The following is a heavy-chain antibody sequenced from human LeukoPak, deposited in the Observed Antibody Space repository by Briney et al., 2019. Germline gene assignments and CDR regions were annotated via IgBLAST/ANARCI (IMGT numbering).Heavy chain of an antibody. CDR2: ISPYNGNT. Sequence: ASVKVSCKASGYTFTSYGISWVRQAPGQGLEWMGGISPYNGNTNYAQKLQGRVTITTDTSTTTAYMELRSLRSDDTALYYCARDLRISVSVAEKMNFGYWGQGTLVTVSS. CDR1: GYTFTSYG. V-gene: IGHV1-18*01. CDR3: ARDLRISVSVAEKMNFGY. D-gene: IGHD2-15*01. J-gene: IGHJ4*02.